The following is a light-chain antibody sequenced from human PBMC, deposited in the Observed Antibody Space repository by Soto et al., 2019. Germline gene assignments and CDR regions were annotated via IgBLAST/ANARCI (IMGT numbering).Light chain of an antibody. CDR1: SSDIGAYNR. CDR3: SSFTSSNTYV. CDR2: DVN. V-gene: IGLV2-18*02. J-gene: IGLJ1*01. Sequence: QSALTQPPSVSGSPGQSVAISCTGTSSDIGAYNRVSWYQQPTGTAPKLMIYDVNNRTSGVPDRITGSKSSNTASLTISGLKADDEADYYCSSFTSSNTYVFGTGTKLTVL.